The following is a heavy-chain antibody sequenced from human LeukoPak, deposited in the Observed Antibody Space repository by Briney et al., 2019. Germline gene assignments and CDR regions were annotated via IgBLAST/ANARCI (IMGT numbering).Heavy chain of an antibody. CDR3: ARQSHSNWFDP. Sequence: PSETLSLTCTVSGGSISSYYWSWIRQPPGKGLEWVGYIYYSGSTNYNPSLKSRVTISVDTSKNQFSLKLSSVTAADTAVYYCARQSHSNWFDPWGQGTLVTVSS. J-gene: IGHJ5*02. CDR1: GGSISSYY. CDR2: IYYSGST. V-gene: IGHV4-59*08.